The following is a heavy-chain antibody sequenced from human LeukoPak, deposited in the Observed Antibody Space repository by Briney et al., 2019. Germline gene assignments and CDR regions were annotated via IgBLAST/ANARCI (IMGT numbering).Heavy chain of an antibody. J-gene: IGHJ4*02. D-gene: IGHD4-17*01. CDR1: GFTFSNYE. Sequence: GGSLRLSCAASGFTFSNYEMNWVRQAPGKGLEWVSYITSSGSIMYYPDSVKGRFTISRDNAKNPLYLQMNSLRAEDTAVYYCAREGDYGDSDYWGQGTLVTVSS. CDR3: AREGDYGDSDY. CDR2: ITSSGSIM. V-gene: IGHV3-48*03.